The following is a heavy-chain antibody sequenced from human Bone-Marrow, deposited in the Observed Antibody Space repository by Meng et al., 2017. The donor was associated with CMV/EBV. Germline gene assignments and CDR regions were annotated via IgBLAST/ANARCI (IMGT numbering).Heavy chain of an antibody. CDR1: GFTFRSYA. Sequence: GGSLRLSCSASGFTFRSYAMSWVRQAPGKGLEWVSTIRGTGDYTYNADSVKGRFSISRDNSKNTLYLEMNSLRADDTAVYYCARGIRSTYYEYYYGLDVWGQGTTVT. V-gene: IGHV3-23*01. D-gene: IGHD3-3*01. CDR3: ARGIRSTYYEYYYGLDV. CDR2: IRGTGDYT. J-gene: IGHJ6*02.